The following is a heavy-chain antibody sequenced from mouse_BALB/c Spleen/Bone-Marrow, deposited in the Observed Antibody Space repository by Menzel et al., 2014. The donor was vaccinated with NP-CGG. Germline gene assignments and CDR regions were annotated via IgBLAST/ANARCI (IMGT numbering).Heavy chain of an antibody. D-gene: IGHD2-1*01. V-gene: IGHV5-12*02. J-gene: IGHJ4*01. CDR2: ISNGGGST. Sequence: EVQLVESGGGLAQPGGSLKLSCATSGFIFSDYYMYWVRQTPEKRLEWVAYISNGGGSTYYPDTVKGRLTISRDNAKNTLCLQMSRLKSEDTAMYYCARRLLYVNYEGAMDYWGQGTSVTVSS. CDR1: GFIFSDYY. CDR3: ARRLLYVNYEGAMDY.